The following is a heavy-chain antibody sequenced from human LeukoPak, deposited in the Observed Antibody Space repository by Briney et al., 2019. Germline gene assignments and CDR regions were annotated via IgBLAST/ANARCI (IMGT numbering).Heavy chain of an antibody. CDR2: ISYDGSNK. CDR1: EFTFSSYA. Sequence: PGGSLRVSCAASEFTFSSYAMHWVRQAPGNGLEWVAVISYDGSNKYYADSVKGRFTISRDNSKNTLYLQMNSLRAEDTAVYYCARDYSGYSYGYAYYGMDVWGQGTTVTVSS. D-gene: IGHD5-18*01. CDR3: ARDYSGYSYGYAYYGMDV. J-gene: IGHJ6*02. V-gene: IGHV3-30-3*01.